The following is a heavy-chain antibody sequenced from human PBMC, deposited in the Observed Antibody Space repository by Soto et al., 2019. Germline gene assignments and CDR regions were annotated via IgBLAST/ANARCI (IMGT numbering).Heavy chain of an antibody. Sequence: EVQLLESGGGLVQPGGSLRLSCAASGFTFSNYAMSWVRQAPGTGLEWVSGISGSGGRTYYADSVKGRFTISRDNSKNTLEVPKNSPGAEDTAVYSCAEKEGEDSMIVFDYFGYWGQGTLVTVCS. CDR3: AEKEGEDSMIVFDYFGY. D-gene: IGHD3-22*01. J-gene: IGHJ4*02. V-gene: IGHV3-23*01. CDR1: GFTFSNYA. CDR2: ISGSGGRT.